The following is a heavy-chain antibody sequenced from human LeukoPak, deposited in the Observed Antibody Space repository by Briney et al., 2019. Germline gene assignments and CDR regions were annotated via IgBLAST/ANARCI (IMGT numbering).Heavy chain of an antibody. J-gene: IGHJ6*02. CDR1: SGSISSNNW. CDR3: ARDRGYYYGMDV. D-gene: IGHD3-10*01. Sequence: SGTLSLTCAVSSGSISSNNWWSWVRQPPGKGLEWIGEIYHSGSTNYNPSLKSRVTISVDTSKNQFSLKLSSVTAADTAVYYCARDRGYYYGMDVWGQGTTVTVSS. CDR2: IYHSGST. V-gene: IGHV4-4*02.